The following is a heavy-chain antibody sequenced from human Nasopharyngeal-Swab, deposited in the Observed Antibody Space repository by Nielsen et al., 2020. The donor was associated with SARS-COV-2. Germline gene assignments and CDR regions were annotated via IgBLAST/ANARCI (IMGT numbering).Heavy chain of an antibody. V-gene: IGHV3-23*01. CDR3: AKEDSTSWYGVIDY. CDR2: LSAEGDIA. J-gene: IGHJ4*02. D-gene: IGHD6-13*01. Sequence: GESLKISCAASGFILSDYWMHWVRQAPGKGLEWVSGLSAEGDIAYNADAVKGRFTISRDNSKNTLHLQMNTLRPEDTAVYYCAKEDSTSWYGVIDYWGQGTPVSVSS. CDR1: GFILSDYW.